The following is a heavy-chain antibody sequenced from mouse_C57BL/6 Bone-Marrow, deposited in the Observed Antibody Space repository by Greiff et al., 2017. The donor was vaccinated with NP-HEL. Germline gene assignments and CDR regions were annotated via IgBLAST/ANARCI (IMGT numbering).Heavy chain of an antibody. CDR2: IRNKANGYTT. Sequence: EVQGVESGGGLVQPGGSLSLSCAASGFTFTDYYMSWVRQPPGKALEWLGFIRNKANGYTTEYSASVKGRFTISRDNSQGILYLQMNALRAEDSATYYCARWRGVYGYPAWFAYWGQGTLVTVSA. CDR1: GFTFTDYY. D-gene: IGHD2-2*01. CDR3: ARWRGVYGYPAWFAY. J-gene: IGHJ3*01. V-gene: IGHV7-3*01.